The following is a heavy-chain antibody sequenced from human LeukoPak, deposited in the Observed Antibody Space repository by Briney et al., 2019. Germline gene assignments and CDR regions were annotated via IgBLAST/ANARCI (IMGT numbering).Heavy chain of an antibody. J-gene: IGHJ4*02. CDR3: ARGLTYYDILTGFPDRLDYFDY. D-gene: IGHD3-9*01. Sequence: GGSQRLSCAASGFTFSNYEMNWARQAPGKGLDWVSYITGSCSTIYYADSVRGRFTISRDNAKKSLYMQMNSLRAEDTAVYYCARGLTYYDILTGFPDRLDYFDYWGQGTLVTVSS. V-gene: IGHV3-48*03. CDR1: GFTFSNYE. CDR2: ITGSCSTI.